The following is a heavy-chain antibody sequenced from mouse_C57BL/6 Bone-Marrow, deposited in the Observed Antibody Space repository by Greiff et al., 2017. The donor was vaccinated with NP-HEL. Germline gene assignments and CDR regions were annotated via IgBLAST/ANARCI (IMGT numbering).Heavy chain of an antibody. CDR3: ARALYYGNFDY. D-gene: IGHD2-1*01. Sequence: EVKLMASGGGLVTPGGSLKLSCAASGFTFSSYAMSWVRQTPEQRLEWVATISDGGSYTYYPDNVKGRFTISRDNAKNNLYRQMSYLKSEDTAMDYCARALYYGNFDYWGQGTTLTVSS. CDR2: ISDGGSYT. CDR1: GFTFSSYA. J-gene: IGHJ2*01. V-gene: IGHV5-4*03.